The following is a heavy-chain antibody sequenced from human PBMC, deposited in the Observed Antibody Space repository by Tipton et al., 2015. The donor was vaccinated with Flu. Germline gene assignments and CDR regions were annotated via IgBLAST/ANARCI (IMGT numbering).Heavy chain of an antibody. CDR1: GGSIRSGDYY. Sequence: TLSLTCTVSGGSIRSGDYYWGWIRQPPGEGLEWIASIYYSGTTYYNPSLKSRVTISVDTSKNQFSLKLSSVTAADTAVYYCARETPLSADHYLAYWGRGTLVTVSS. CDR2: IYYSGTT. CDR3: ARETPLSADHYLAY. V-gene: IGHV4-39*02. J-gene: IGHJ4*02.